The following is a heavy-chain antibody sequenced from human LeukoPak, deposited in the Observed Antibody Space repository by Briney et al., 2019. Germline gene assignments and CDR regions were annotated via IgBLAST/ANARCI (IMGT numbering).Heavy chain of an antibody. D-gene: IGHD2-8*01. CDR3: TGDRGYAFVN. Sequence: PGGSLRLSCAASGFTFSSDSMHWVRQAPGERLVWVSRVNTAGTITTYADSVKGRFTISRDNANNALYLQMNSLTADDTAVYYCTGDRGYAFVNWGKGTLVTVSS. CDR1: GFTFSSDS. CDR2: VNTAGTIT. J-gene: IGHJ4*02. V-gene: IGHV3-74*01.